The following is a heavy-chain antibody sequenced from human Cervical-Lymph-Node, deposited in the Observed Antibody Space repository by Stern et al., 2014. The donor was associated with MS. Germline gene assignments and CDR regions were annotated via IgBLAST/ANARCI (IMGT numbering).Heavy chain of an antibody. Sequence: DQLVESGPGLVKPSETLSLTCTVSSGSVSSGSYYWSWIRQPPGKGLEYIGYIYSSGSTKYNPSLQGRGTISFDTSKNQFSLKLRSVTAADTAVYYCARDTFFDFWRGVDQGGQGTLVTVSS. J-gene: IGHJ4*02. CDR3: ARDTFFDFWRGVDQ. D-gene: IGHD3-3*01. CDR2: IYSSGST. V-gene: IGHV4-61*01. CDR1: SGSVSSGSYY.